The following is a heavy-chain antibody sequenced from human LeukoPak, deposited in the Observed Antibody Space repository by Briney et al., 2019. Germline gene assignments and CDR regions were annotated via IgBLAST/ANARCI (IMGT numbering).Heavy chain of an antibody. V-gene: IGHV4-59*12. D-gene: IGHD3-3*01. CDR1: GDSISSYY. Sequence: SETLSLTCTVSGDSISSYYWSWIRQPPGKGLEWIAYIYYSGSTKYNPSLKSRVTISVDTSKNQFSLKLSSVTAADTAVYYCARYDEAYYGMDVWGQGTTVTVSS. CDR3: ARYDEAYYGMDV. J-gene: IGHJ6*02. CDR2: IYYSGST.